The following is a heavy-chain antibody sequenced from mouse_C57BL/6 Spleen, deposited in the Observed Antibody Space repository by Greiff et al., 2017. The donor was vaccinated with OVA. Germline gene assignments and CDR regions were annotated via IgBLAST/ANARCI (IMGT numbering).Heavy chain of an antibody. CDR2: IDPNSGGT. Sequence: QVQLQQPGAELVKPGASVKLSCKASGYTFTSYWMHWVKQRPGRGLEWIGRIDPNSGGTKYNEKFKSKATLTVDKPSSTAYMQLSILTSEDSAVYYCATTVVAGDYAMDYWGQGTSVTVSS. J-gene: IGHJ4*01. V-gene: IGHV1-72*01. D-gene: IGHD1-1*01. CDR3: ATTVVAGDYAMDY. CDR1: GYTFTSYW.